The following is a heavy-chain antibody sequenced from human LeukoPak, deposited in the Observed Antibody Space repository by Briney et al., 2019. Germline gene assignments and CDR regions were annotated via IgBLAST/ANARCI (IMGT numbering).Heavy chain of an antibody. V-gene: IGHV4-59*05. CDR3: ASRHCSSTSCYSNWFDP. J-gene: IGHJ5*02. CDR1: GGSISSYY. CDR2: IYYSGST. Sequence: SETLSLTCTVSGGSISSYYWSWIRQPPGKGLEWIGSIYYSGSTYYNPPLKSRVTISVDTSKNQFSLKLSSVTAADTAVYYCASRHCSSTSCYSNWFDPWGQGTLVTVSS. D-gene: IGHD2-2*01.